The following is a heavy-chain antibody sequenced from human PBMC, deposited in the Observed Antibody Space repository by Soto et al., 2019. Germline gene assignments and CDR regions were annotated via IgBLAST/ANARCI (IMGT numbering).Heavy chain of an antibody. J-gene: IGHJ3*02. CDR3: EGRDEPVQI. CDR1: GLTFSSYG. V-gene: IGHV3-33*01. CDR2: IWHDGSQK. Sequence: QVQLVESGGGVVQPERSLRLSCTASGLTFSSYGIHWVRQAPGKGLEWVAVIWHDGSQKYYADSGRGRFTISRDNSKNRAYRQMNSLRAGDTAVYYGEGRDEPVQIWGQGTRVTVSS.